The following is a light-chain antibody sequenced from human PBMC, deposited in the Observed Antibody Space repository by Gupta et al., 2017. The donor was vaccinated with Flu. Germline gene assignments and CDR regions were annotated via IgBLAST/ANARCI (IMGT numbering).Light chain of an antibody. CDR3: QQRSNWLT. J-gene: IGKJ4*01. CDR1: QSVSSD. CDR2: DAS. V-gene: IGKV3-11*01. Sequence: PGERATLACRASQSVSSDLGWYQQKPGQAPRLLIYDASTRATGIPARFSGSGSGTDFTLTISSLEPEDFAVYYCQQRSNWLTFGGGTKVEIK.